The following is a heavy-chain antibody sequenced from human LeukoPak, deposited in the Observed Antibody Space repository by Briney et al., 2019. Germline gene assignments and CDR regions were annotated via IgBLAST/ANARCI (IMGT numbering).Heavy chain of an antibody. CDR3: ARLGITMIVPRYFDL. CDR1: GYRFTSYW. CDR2: IFPGDSDS. D-gene: IGHD3-22*01. Sequence: GESLKISCKVSGYRFTSYWIGWVRQMPGKGLEWMGIIFPGDSDSRYSPSFQGQVTISADKSISTAYLQWSSLKASDTAMYYCARLGITMIVPRYFDLWGRGTLVTVSS. J-gene: IGHJ2*01. V-gene: IGHV5-51*01.